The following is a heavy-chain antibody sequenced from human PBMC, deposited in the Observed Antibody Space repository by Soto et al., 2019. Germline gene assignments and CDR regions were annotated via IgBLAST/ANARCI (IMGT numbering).Heavy chain of an antibody. V-gene: IGHV1-18*03. CDR2: INTDYGDT. CDR1: GYMYTTYE. J-gene: IGHJ2*01. CDR3: ARPVHWYSDI. Sequence: ASVEVSCKTSGYMYTTYEITWVRQETAEGLEGIGWINTDYGDTTYAQNLQGRVTRTACTSASTAYMALRSLRSADIAVYYWARPVHWYSDIWGRGTLVTVSS.